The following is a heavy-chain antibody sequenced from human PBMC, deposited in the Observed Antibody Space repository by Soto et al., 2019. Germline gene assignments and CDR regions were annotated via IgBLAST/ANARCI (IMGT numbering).Heavy chain of an antibody. CDR2: IYYSGST. CDR1: GGSISSYY. CDR3: ARDGGVRRILDY. V-gene: IGHV4-59*01. D-gene: IGHD2-8*02. J-gene: IGHJ4*02. Sequence: SETLSLTCTVSGGSISSYYWSWIRQPPGKGLEWIGYIYYSGSTNYNPSLKSRVTISVDTSKNQFSLKLSSVTAADTAVYYCARDGGVRRILDYWGQGTLVTVSS.